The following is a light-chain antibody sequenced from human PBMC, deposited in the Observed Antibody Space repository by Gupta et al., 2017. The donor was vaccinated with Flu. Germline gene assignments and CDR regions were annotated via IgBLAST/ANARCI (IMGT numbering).Light chain of an antibody. Sequence: DIQMTQSPSSLSASVGDRATITCRASQSISNYLNWYQQKPRKAPKLLIFAASSLQSGVPSRFSGSGSGTDFTLTISSLQREDSATYYCQQSYSTPLTFGGGTKVEIK. CDR1: QSISNY. V-gene: IGKV1-39*01. J-gene: IGKJ4*01. CDR2: AAS. CDR3: QQSYSTPLT.